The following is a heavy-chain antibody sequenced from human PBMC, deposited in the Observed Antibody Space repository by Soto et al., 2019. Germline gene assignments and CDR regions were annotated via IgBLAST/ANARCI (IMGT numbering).Heavy chain of an antibody. D-gene: IGHD2-21*02. V-gene: IGHV1-46*03. CDR1: GYIFSNYY. Sequence: ASVKVSCKASGYIFSNYYMHWVRQAPGQGLEWMGTISAGGGYPTYAQRFQGRVTMTRDTSTSTVSMELSSLRYEDTALYYCTRGGAIVVVTAHSGLDYWGQG. CDR3: TRGGAIVVVTAHSGLDY. J-gene: IGHJ4*02. CDR2: ISAGGGYP.